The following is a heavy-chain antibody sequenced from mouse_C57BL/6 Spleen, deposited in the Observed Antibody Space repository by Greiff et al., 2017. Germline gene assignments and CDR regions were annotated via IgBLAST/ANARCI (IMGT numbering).Heavy chain of an antibody. CDR3: ARQDYSNFLDY. D-gene: IGHD2-5*01. Sequence: EVKLVESGGGLVKPGGSLKLSCAASGFTFSSYTMSWVRQTPEKRLEWVATISGGGGNTYYPDSVKGRFTISRDNAKNTLYLQMSSLRSEDTALYYCARQDYSNFLDYWGQGTTLTVSS. V-gene: IGHV5-9*01. CDR2: ISGGGGNT. CDR1: GFTFSSYT. J-gene: IGHJ2*01.